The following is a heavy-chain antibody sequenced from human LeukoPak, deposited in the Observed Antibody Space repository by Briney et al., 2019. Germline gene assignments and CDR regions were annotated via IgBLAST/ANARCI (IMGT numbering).Heavy chain of an antibody. Sequence: ASVKVSCKASGYTFINHWMHWVRQAPGQGLEWMGGIIPIFGTANYAQKFQGRVTMTRDMSTSTVYMELSSLRSEGTAVYYCAREDYYDSSSRDAFDIWGQGTMVTVSS. J-gene: IGHJ3*02. CDR1: GYTFINHW. CDR2: IIPIFGTA. V-gene: IGHV1-46*01. D-gene: IGHD3-22*01. CDR3: AREDYYDSSSRDAFDI.